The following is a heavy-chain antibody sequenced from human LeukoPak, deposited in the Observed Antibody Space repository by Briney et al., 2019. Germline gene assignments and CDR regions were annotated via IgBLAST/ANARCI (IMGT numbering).Heavy chain of an antibody. D-gene: IGHD3-3*01. CDR2: IIPIFGTA. CDR1: GGTFSSYA. Sequence: SVKVSCKASGGTFSSYAISWVRQAPGQGLEWMGGIIPIFGTANYAQKFQGRVTITADESTSTAYMELSSLRSEDTAVYYCARGGRGVVIDGYYYMDVWAKGPRSPFP. CDR3: ARGGRGVVIDGYYYMDV. J-gene: IGHJ6*03. V-gene: IGHV1-69*01.